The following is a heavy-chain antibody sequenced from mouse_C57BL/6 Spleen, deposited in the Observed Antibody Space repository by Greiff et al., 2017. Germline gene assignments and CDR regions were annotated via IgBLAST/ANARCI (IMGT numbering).Heavy chain of an antibody. Sequence: QVQLQQSGAELVRPGASVTLSCKASGYTFTDYEMHWVKQTPVHGLEWIGAIDPETGGTAYNQKFKGKAILTADKSSSTAYMELRSLTSEDSAVYYCTRGHYYAMDYWGQGTSVTVSS. J-gene: IGHJ4*01. CDR1: GYTFTDYE. V-gene: IGHV1-15*01. CDR3: TRGHYYAMDY. CDR2: IDPETGGT.